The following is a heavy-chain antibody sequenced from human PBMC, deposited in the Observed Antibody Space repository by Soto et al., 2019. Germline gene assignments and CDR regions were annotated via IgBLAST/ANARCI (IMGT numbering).Heavy chain of an antibody. CDR1: GDSVSSNSAA. CDR3: AREVPGYSNPFFDY. J-gene: IGHJ4*02. CDR2: TYYRSKWYN. V-gene: IGHV6-1*01. Sequence: SQTLSLTCAISGDSVSSNSAAWNLSMQSPSRGLEWLGRTYYRSKWYNDYAVSVKSRITINPDTSKNQFSLQLNSVTPEDTAVYYCAREVPGYSNPFFDYWGQGTLVTVSS. D-gene: IGHD4-4*01.